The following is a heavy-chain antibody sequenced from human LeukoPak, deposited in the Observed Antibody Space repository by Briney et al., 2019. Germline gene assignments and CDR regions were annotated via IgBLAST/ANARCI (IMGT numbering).Heavy chain of an antibody. Sequence: PGGSLRLSCAASGFTFSSYGMHWVRQAPGKGLEWVAFIRYDGSNKYYADSVKGRFTISRDNSKNTLYPQMNSLRAEDMALYYCAKGKNYDILTGPDYWGQGTLVTVSS. D-gene: IGHD3-9*01. CDR1: GFTFSSYG. J-gene: IGHJ4*02. CDR2: IRYDGSNK. V-gene: IGHV3-30*02. CDR3: AKGKNYDILTGPDY.